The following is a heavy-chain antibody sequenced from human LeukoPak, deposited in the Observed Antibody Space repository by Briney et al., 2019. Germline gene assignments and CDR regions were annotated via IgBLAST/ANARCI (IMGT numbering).Heavy chain of an antibody. CDR3: ARLEADSSGWYWDDAFDI. J-gene: IGHJ3*02. V-gene: IGHV3-74*01. CDR1: GFTFSSYW. D-gene: IGHD6-19*01. Sequence: PGGSLRLSCAASGFTFSSYWMHWVRQAPGKGLVWVSRINSDGSSTNYADSVKGRFTISRDNAKNTLYLQMNSLRAEDTAVYYCARLEADSSGWYWDDAFDIWGQGTMVTVSS. CDR2: INSDGSST.